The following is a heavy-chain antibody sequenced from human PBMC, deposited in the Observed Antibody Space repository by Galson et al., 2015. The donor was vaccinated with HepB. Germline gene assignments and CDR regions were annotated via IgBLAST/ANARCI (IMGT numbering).Heavy chain of an antibody. CDR2: TYYRSKWYN. CDR1: GDSVSSNSAA. J-gene: IGHJ6*03. Sequence: CAISGDSVSSNSAAWNWIRQSPSRGLEWLGRTYYRSKWYNDYAVSVKSRITINPDTSKNQFSLQLNSVTPEDTAVYYCASSPYPPYYYYMNVWGKGTTVTVSS. V-gene: IGHV6-1*01. CDR3: ASSPYPPYYYYMNV.